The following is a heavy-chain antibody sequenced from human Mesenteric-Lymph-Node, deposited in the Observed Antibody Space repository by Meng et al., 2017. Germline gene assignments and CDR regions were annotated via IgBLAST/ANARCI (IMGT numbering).Heavy chain of an antibody. D-gene: IGHD6-19*01. CDR3: AGDRYSSGWYGYYAFDI. V-gene: IGHV3-30*01. CDR2: ISYDGSNK. J-gene: IGHJ3*02. Sequence: GESLKISCAASGFTFSSYAMHWVRQAPGKGLEWVAVISYDGSNKYYADSVKGRFTISRDNSKNTLYLQVNSLRAEDTAVYYCAGDRYSSGWYGYYAFDIWGQGTMVTVSS. CDR1: GFTFSSYA.